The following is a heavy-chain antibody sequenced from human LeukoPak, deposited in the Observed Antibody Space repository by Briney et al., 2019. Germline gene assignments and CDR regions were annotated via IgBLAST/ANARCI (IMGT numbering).Heavy chain of an antibody. CDR2: INHNGNVN. Sequence: GGSLRLSCAASGFTFSSYWMNWARQAPGKGLEWVASINHNGNVNYYVDSVKGRFTISRDNAKNSLYLQMNSLRAEDTAIYYCTRVGYVDEGIDYWGQGTLVTVSS. CDR1: GFTFSSYW. V-gene: IGHV3-7*04. J-gene: IGHJ4*02. CDR3: TRVGYVDEGIDY. D-gene: IGHD4-17*01.